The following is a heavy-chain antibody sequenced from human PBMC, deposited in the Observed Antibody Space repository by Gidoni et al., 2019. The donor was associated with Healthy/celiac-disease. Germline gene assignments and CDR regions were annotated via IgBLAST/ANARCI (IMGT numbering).Heavy chain of an antibody. J-gene: IGHJ4*02. CDR3: ARDLAAAGSDY. Sequence: EVQLVESGGGLVQPGGSLRLSCAAPGFTVSSNYMSWVRQAPGKGLEWVSVIYSGGSTYYADSVKGRFTISRDNSKNTLYLQMNSLRAEDTAVYYCARDLAAAGSDYWGQGTLVTVSS. V-gene: IGHV3-66*02. D-gene: IGHD6-13*01. CDR2: IYSGGST. CDR1: GFTVSSNY.